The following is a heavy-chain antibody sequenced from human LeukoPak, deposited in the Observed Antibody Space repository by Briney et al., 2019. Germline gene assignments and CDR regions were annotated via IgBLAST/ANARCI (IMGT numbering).Heavy chain of an antibody. CDR2: IFYSGST. Sequence: SETLSLTCTVSGGSIRSYYWSWIRQPPGKGLECIGYIFYSGSTNYNPSLKSRVTISVDTSKNQFSLKLNSVTAADTAVYYCVRHFDYDSGGDAFDIWGQGTMVTVSS. J-gene: IGHJ3*02. D-gene: IGHD3-10*01. V-gene: IGHV4-59*08. CDR1: GGSIRSYY. CDR3: VRHFDYDSGGDAFDI.